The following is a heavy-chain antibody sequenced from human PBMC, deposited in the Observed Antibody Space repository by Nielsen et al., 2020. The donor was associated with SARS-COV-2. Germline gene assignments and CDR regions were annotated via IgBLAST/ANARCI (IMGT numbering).Heavy chain of an antibody. D-gene: IGHD6-13*01. V-gene: IGHV1-18*01. CDR3: ARGRFISSSWDFFDY. CDR2: ISAYNGNT. CDR1: GYTFTSYG. J-gene: IGHJ4*02. Sequence: ASVKVSCKASGYTFTSYGISWVRQAPGQGLEWMGWISAYNGNTNYAQKFQGRVTMTRNTSISTAYMELSSLRSEDTAVYYCARGRFISSSWDFFDYWGQGTLVTVSS.